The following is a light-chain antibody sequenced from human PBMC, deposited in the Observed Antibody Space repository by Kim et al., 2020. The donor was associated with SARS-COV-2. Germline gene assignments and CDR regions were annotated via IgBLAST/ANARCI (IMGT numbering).Light chain of an antibody. V-gene: IGKV1-33*01. CDR3: QQSDTLPYT. CDR2: AAS. Sequence: DIQMTQSPSSLSASVGDRVAITCQASRDIKKYLNWYQQRPGMAPKLLLYAASNLQTGVPSRFTGSGSGTHFTFTITRLQPEDTATYYCQQSDTLPYTFGQGTKVDIK. CDR1: RDIKKY. J-gene: IGKJ2*01.